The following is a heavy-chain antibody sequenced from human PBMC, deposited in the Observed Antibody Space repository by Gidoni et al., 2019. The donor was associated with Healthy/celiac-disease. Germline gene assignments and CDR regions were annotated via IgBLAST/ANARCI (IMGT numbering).Heavy chain of an antibody. D-gene: IGHD2-15*01. CDR3: ARRAPGYCSGGSCYSAGGWFDP. Sequence: EVQLVQSGAEVKKPGESLKISCKGSGYSFTSYWIGWVRQMPGKGLEWMGIIYPGDSDTRYSPSFQGQVTISADKSISTAYLQWSSLKASDTAMYYCARRAPGYCSGGSCYSAGGWFDPWGQGTLVTVSS. CDR2: IYPGDSDT. J-gene: IGHJ5*02. V-gene: IGHV5-51*03. CDR1: GYSFTSYW.